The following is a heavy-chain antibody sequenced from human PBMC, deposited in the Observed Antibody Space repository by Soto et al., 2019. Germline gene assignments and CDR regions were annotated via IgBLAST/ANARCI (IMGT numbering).Heavy chain of an antibody. Sequence: PSETLSLTCAFSCGSIISSNWWSWVRQPPGKGLEWIGEMLHSGTTSYNPSLKSRVTISVDKSKNQFSLNVRSVTAADTAVYFCARTNGDLISFDYWGQGTPVTVSS. CDR3: ARTNGDLISFDY. J-gene: IGHJ4*02. CDR2: MLHSGTT. V-gene: IGHV4-4*02. CDR1: CGSIISSNW. D-gene: IGHD4-17*01.